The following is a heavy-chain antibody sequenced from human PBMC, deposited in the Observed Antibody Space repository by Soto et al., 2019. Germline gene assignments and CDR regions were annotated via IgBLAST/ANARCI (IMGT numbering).Heavy chain of an antibody. CDR3: ARAEMATVTGFDY. J-gene: IGHJ4*02. CDR2: IIPIFDVV. V-gene: IGHV1-69*17. CDR1: GGTFSSYA. D-gene: IGHD4-4*01. Sequence: QVQLVQSGAEVKKPGSSVKVSCKASGGTFSSYAINWVRQAPGQGLEWMGGIIPIFDVVNNAQKFQGRVTITADISTTTAYMELSSLRSEDTAVYYCARAEMATVTGFDYWGQGTLVTVSS.